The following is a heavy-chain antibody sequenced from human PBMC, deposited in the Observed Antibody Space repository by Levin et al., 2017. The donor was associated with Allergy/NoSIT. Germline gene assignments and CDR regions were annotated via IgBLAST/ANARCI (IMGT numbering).Heavy chain of an antibody. CDR3: ARAIANGYSDGLGGY. Sequence: GESLKISCAASGFTFSDYYMSWIRQAPGKGLEWLSYISSDSIYITYADSVKGRFTISRDNARNSLYLQMNSLRAEDTAVYYCARAIANGYSDGLGGYWGQGALVTVSS. CDR1: GFTFSDYY. D-gene: IGHD5-18*01. CDR2: ISSDSIYI. J-gene: IGHJ4*02. V-gene: IGHV3-11*05.